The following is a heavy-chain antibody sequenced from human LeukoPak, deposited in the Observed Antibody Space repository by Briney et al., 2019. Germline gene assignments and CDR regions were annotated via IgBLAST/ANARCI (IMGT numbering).Heavy chain of an antibody. CDR2: IYHSGTT. D-gene: IGHD3-10*01. CDR3: ATMMYGSGNYYNSDY. Sequence: SETLSLTCSVSNYSISRTYHWGWIRQPPGKGLEWIGTIYHSGTTYYSPSLKSRVTISIHTSKNQFSLRLSSVTAADTAVYYCATMMYGSGNYYNSDYWGQGTLVTVSS. J-gene: IGHJ4*02. CDR1: NYSISRTYH. V-gene: IGHV4-38-2*02.